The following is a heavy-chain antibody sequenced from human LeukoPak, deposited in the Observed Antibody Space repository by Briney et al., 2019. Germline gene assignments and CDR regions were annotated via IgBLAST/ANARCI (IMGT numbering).Heavy chain of an antibody. CDR3: ARDLVRGDYSEGGQY. CDR2: IYSGGST. CDR1: GFTFSSYA. J-gene: IGHJ4*02. V-gene: IGHV3-66*01. D-gene: IGHD4-17*01. Sequence: GGSLRLSCAASGFTFSSYAMSWVRQAPGKGLEWVSVIYSGGSTYYADSVKGRFTISRDNSKNTLYLQMNSLRAEDTAVYYCARDLVRGDYSEGGQYWGQGTLVTVSS.